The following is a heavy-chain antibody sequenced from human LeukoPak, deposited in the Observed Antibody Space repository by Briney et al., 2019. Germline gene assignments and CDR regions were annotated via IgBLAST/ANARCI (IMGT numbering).Heavy chain of an antibody. J-gene: IGHJ5*02. V-gene: IGHV2-5*01. CDR2: IYWNDDK. D-gene: IGHD3-9*01. CDR3: AHSPLAWNDILTPSPGWFDP. Sequence: SGPTLVNPTQTLTLTCTFSGFSLSTSGVGVGWIRQPPGKALEWLALIYWNDDKRYSPSLKSRLTITKDTSKNQVVLTMTNMDPVDTATYYCAHSPLAWNDILTPSPGWFDPWGQGTLVTVSS. CDR1: GFSLSTSGVG.